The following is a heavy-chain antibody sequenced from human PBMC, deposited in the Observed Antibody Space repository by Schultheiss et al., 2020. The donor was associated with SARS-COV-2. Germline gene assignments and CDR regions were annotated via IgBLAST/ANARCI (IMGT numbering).Heavy chain of an antibody. V-gene: IGHV3-23*01. CDR2: IDDNP. J-gene: IGHJ4*02. CDR1: GFPFSSYA. D-gene: IGHD3-22*01. CDR3: AKPRYYDSSAPGG. Sequence: GGSLRLSCAASGFPFSSYAMSWVRQAPGKGLEWVATIDDNPKYADSVRGRFTISRDNSKNTLYLQMNSLRVEDTAVYYCAKPRYYDSSAPGGWGQGTRVTVSS.